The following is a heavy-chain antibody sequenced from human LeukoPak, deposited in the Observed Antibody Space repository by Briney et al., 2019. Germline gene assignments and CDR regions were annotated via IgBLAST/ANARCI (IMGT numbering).Heavy chain of an antibody. D-gene: IGHD6-19*01. J-gene: IGHJ4*02. CDR1: GFTFSDYY. CDR3: CLDTSGRMY. CDR2: ISSSGSTI. V-gene: IGHV3-11*04. Sequence: GGSLRLSCAASGFTFSDYYMSWIRQAPGKGLEWVSYISSSGSTIYYADSVKGRFTISRDNSNNTLYLQMNSLRAEDTALYYCCLDTSGRMYWGQGTLVTVSS.